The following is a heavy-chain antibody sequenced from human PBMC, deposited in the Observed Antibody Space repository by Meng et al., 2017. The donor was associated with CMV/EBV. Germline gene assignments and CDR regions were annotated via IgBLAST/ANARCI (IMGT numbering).Heavy chain of an antibody. D-gene: IGHD3-3*01. CDR1: GGSISSGSYY. J-gene: IGHJ5*02. Sequence: VCGGSISSGSYYWGWIRQRPGKGLEWIGSIYYSGSTYYNPSLKSRVTISVDTSKNQFSLKLSSVTAADTAVYYCARQGVGSGRLFDPWGQGTLVTVSS. V-gene: IGHV4-39*01. CDR2: IYYSGST. CDR3: ARQGVGSGRLFDP.